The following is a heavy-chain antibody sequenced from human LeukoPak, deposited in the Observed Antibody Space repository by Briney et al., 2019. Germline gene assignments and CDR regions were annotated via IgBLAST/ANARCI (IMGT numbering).Heavy chain of an antibody. V-gene: IGHV3-20*04. CDR1: GFTFDDYG. Sequence: GGSLRLSCAASGFTFDDYGMSWVRHAPGKGLEWVSGINWNGGSTGYADSVKGRFTISRDNAKNSLYLQMNSLRAEDTALYYCARVIGSSTDERPNGYYYYMDVWGKGTTVTVSS. D-gene: IGHD6-13*01. CDR2: INWNGGST. J-gene: IGHJ6*03. CDR3: ARVIGSSTDERPNGYYYYMDV.